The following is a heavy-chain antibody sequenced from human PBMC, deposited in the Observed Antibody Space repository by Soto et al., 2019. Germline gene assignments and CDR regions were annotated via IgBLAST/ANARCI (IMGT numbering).Heavy chain of an antibody. J-gene: IGHJ4*02. V-gene: IGHV4-59*01. CDR1: GGSISGSY. Sequence: ETLSLTCSVSGGSISGSYWSWIRQSPGKGLEWLGYVSYTGSTNYSPSLRSRVSISVDTSKNEFSLRLSSVTDADTAVYFCARSVAVPGAHIDYWGQGTQVTVSS. CDR3: ARSVAVPGAHIDY. D-gene: IGHD6-19*01. CDR2: VSYTGST.